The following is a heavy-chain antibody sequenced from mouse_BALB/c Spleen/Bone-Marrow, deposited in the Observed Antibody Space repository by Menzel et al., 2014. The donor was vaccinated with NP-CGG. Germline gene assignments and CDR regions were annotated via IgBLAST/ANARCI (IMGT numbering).Heavy chain of an antibody. D-gene: IGHD2-14*01. V-gene: IGHV1-4*01. J-gene: IGHJ3*01. CDR2: INPSSGFS. CDR1: GYTFTSYT. CDR3: ARSAYYRSLSAY. Sequence: QVQLQQSGAELARPGASVKMSCKASGYTFTSYTIHWVKQRPGQGLEWIGYINPSSGFSNYNQGFKDKATLTADKSSNTAYMQLSSLTSEDSAVYYCARSAYYRSLSAYWGQGTLVTVSA.